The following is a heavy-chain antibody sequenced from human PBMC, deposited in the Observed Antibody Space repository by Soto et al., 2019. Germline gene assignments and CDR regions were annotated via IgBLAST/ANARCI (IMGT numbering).Heavy chain of an antibody. D-gene: IGHD1-1*01. V-gene: IGHV1-24*01. CDR1: RYILSELS. CDR2: FDPEDGET. J-gene: IGHJ6*02. Sequence: QVQLVQSGTEVKKSGASVKVSCKVSRYILSELSMHWVRQAPGRGLEWMGGFDPEDGETIYAQKFQGRVTMTEDTSKDTAYMELSSLRSEDTTVYFYETQFRLYDVLDVWGQGTTVTVSS. CDR3: ETQFRLYDVLDV.